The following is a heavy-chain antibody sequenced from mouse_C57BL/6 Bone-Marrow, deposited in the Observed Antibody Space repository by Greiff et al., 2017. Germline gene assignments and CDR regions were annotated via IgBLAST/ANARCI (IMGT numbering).Heavy chain of an antibody. CDR3: ARSHYYGSSYDY. CDR2: INYDGSST. CDR1: GFTFSDYY. Sequence: EVQVVESEGGLVQPGSSMKLSCTASGFTFSDYYMAWVRQVPEKGLEWVANINYDGSSTYYLDSLKSRFIISRDNAKNILYLQMSSLKSEDTATYYCARSHYYGSSYDYWGQGTTLTVSS. J-gene: IGHJ2*01. V-gene: IGHV5-16*01. D-gene: IGHD1-1*01.